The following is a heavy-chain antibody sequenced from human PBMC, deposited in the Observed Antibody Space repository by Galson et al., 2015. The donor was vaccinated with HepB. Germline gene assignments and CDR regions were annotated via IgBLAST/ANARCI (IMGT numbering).Heavy chain of an antibody. CDR1: GYTFTSCG. D-gene: IGHD5-12*01. Sequence: SVKVSCKASGYTFTSCGISWLRQAPGQGLEWMGWISAYSGNTDYAQNLQGRVTMTTDTSTNTAYMDLRSLRSDDTAVYYCARGPYGLRPLDYWSQGTLVTVSS. CDR2: ISAYSGNT. J-gene: IGHJ4*02. V-gene: IGHV1-18*04. CDR3: ARGPYGLRPLDY.